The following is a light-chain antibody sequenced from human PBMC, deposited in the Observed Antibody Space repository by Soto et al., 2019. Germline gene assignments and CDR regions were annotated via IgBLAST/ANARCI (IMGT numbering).Light chain of an antibody. V-gene: IGKV4-1*01. J-gene: IGKJ2*01. CDR2: WAS. CDR1: QSVLFNSNNKNY. Sequence: DIVMTQSPDSVAVSLGERATINCKSSQSVLFNSNNKNYLAWYQQKPGQPPKLLIYWASTRGAGVPDRFSGSGSGTDFTLTISGLQAADVAVYYCQQYYSTPPYTFGQGTKLEIK. CDR3: QQYYSTPPYT.